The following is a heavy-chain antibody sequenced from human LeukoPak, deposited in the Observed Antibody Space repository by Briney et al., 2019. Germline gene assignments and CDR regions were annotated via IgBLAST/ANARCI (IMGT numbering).Heavy chain of an antibody. D-gene: IGHD6-25*01. CDR3: ARGHQRPDY. J-gene: IGHJ4*02. CDR2: ISSSSNII. CDR1: GFTFSTYT. Sequence: PGGSLRLSCAASGFTFSTYTMNWVRQAPGKGLELGSSISSSSNIINYAEAVKGRFPISRHNGMNSVHLQMHSLRVEDTAVYYCARGHQRPDYWGQGTLITVSS. V-gene: IGHV3-21*01.